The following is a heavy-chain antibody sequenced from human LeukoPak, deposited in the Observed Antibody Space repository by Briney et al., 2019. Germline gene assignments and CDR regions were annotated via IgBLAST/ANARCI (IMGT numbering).Heavy chain of an antibody. Sequence: PSETLSLTCAVYGGSFSGYYWTWIRQPPGKGLEWIGEINVSGSTNHHPSLKSRVTISVDPSKNQFSMKLGSVTAADTAVYYCARARGAEAPDYWGQGTLVTVSS. J-gene: IGHJ4*02. CDR3: ARARGAEAPDY. D-gene: IGHD6-19*01. V-gene: IGHV4-34*01. CDR1: GGSFSGYY. CDR2: INVSGST.